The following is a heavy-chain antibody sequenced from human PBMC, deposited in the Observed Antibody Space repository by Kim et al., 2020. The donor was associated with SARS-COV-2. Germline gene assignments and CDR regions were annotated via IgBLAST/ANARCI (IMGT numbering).Heavy chain of an antibody. CDR3: AREERFGELLNYYYGMDV. J-gene: IGHJ6*02. Sequence: GGSLRLSCAASGFTFSSYGMHWVRQAPGKGLEWVAVIWYDGSKKYYADSVKGRFTISRDNSKNTLYLQMNSLRAEDTAVYYCAREERFGELLNYYYGMDVWGQGTTVTVSS. CDR1: GFTFSSYG. V-gene: IGHV3-33*01. D-gene: IGHD3-10*01. CDR2: IWYDGSKK.